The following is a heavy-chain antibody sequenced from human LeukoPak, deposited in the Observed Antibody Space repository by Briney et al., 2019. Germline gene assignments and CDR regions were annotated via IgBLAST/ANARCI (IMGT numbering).Heavy chain of an antibody. J-gene: IGHJ1*01. CDR3: ARYRWSGSYEGDFQH. D-gene: IGHD1-26*01. V-gene: IGHV1-8*03. CDR2: MNPNSGNT. CDR1: GYTYTSYD. Sequence: ASVKVSCKASGYTYTSYDINWVRQATGQGLEWMGWMNPNSGNTGYAQKFQGRVTITRNTSISTAYMELSSLRSDDTAVYYCARYRWSGSYEGDFQHWGQGTLVTVSS.